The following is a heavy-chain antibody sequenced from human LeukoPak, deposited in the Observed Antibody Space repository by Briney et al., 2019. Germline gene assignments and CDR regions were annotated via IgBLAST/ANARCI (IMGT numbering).Heavy chain of an antibody. CDR2: ISYDGSNK. V-gene: IGHV3-30*18. CDR3: AKDGSSSSFDY. CDR1: GFTFSSYG. J-gene: IGHJ4*02. D-gene: IGHD6-13*01. Sequence: PGGSLRLSCAASGFTFSSYGMHWVRQAPGKGLEWVAVISYDGSNKYYADSVKGRFTISRDNSKNTLYLQMNSLRAEDTAVYYCAKDGSSSSFDYRGQGTLVTVSS.